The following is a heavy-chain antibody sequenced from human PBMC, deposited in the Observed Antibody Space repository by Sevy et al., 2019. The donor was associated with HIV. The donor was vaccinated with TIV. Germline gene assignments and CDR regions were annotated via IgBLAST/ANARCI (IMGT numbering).Heavy chain of an antibody. Sequence: SETLSLTCSVSGGPISSGGYYWSWIRQHPRKGLEWIGYIYNSGSTYYTPSLKSRVTISLYTSQNQFSLKMSSVTAADTAVYYCARARGIVTFYGMDVWGQGTTVTVS. CDR3: ARARGIVTFYGMDV. V-gene: IGHV4-31*03. D-gene: IGHD2-15*01. J-gene: IGHJ6*02. CDR2: IYNSGST. CDR1: GGPISSGGYY.